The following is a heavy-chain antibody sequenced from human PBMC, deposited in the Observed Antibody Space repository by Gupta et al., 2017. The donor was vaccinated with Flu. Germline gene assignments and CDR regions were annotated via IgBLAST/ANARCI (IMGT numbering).Heavy chain of an antibody. Sequence: EVQLLESGGGLVQPGGSLRLSCAASGFTFSSYAMSWVRQAPGKGLEWVSAISGSGGSTYYADSVKGRFTISRDNSKNTLYLQMNSLRAEDTAVYYCAKDQNYYDSSGYYYPEFDYWGQGTLVTVSS. J-gene: IGHJ4*02. CDR2: ISGSGGST. V-gene: IGHV3-23*01. CDR1: GFTFSSYA. D-gene: IGHD3-22*01. CDR3: AKDQNYYDSSGYYYPEFDY.